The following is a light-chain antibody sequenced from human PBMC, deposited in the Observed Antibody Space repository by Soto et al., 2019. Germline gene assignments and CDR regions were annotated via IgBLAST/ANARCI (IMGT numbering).Light chain of an antibody. V-gene: IGKV3-11*01. J-gene: IGKJ5*01. CDR2: DAS. CDR3: QQRSNWPPIT. CDR1: QSISSY. Sequence: ETVLTQSPATLSLSPGDRATLSCRASQSISSYLAWYQQKPGQAPRLLIYDASNRATGIPARFSGSGSGTDFTLTISSLEPEDFAVYSCQQRSNWPPITFGQGTRLEI.